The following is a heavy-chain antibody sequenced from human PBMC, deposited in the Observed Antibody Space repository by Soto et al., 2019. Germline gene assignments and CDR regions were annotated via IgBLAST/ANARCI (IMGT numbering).Heavy chain of an antibody. V-gene: IGHV4-34*01. CDR3: ARGRKGFSSSCYAD. J-gene: IGHJ4*02. CDR2: INDSGGT. D-gene: IGHD6-13*01. CDR1: GGSFSGYY. Sequence: NPSETLSLTCAVYGGSFSGYYWTWIRQPPGKGLEWIGEINDSGGTDYNPSLKSRVTISLDTSKNQLSLKLSSVTAADTAVYYCARGRKGFSSSCYADWGQGTLVTVSS.